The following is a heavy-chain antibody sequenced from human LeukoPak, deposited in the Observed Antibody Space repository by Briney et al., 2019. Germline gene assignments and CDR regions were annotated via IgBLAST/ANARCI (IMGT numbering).Heavy chain of an antibody. D-gene: IGHD2-2*01. CDR3: ASTVVPAAMGLNWFDP. J-gene: IGHJ5*02. CDR2: IYYTGST. Sequence: SETLSLTCIVSGGSISSSSHYWGWIRQPPGKGLEWIGSIYYTGSTYYNASLKSRVTISVDTSKNQFSLKLSSVTAADTAVYYCASTVVPAAMGLNWFDPWGQGTLVTVSS. V-gene: IGHV4-39*07. CDR1: GGSISSSSHY.